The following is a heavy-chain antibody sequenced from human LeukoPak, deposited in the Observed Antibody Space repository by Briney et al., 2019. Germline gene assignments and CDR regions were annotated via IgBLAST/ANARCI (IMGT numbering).Heavy chain of an antibody. CDR2: IYYSGST. CDR1: GGSISSSSYC. CDR3: ARHSLASPHYYGSGSYYNGDAFDI. Sequence: SETLSLTCTVSGGSISSSSYCWGWIRQPPGKGLEWIGSIYYSGSTYYNPSLKSRVTISVDTSKNQFSLKLSSVTAADTAVYYCARHSLASPHYYGSGSYYNGDAFDIWGQGTMVTVSS. J-gene: IGHJ3*02. V-gene: IGHV4-39*01. D-gene: IGHD3-10*01.